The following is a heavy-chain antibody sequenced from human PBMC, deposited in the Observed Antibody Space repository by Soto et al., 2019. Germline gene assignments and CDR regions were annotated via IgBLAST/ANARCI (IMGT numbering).Heavy chain of an antibody. D-gene: IGHD4-17*01. CDR3: PSVVGDYYDYYYYGMXX. J-gene: IGHJ6*02. V-gene: IGHV1-8*01. CDR1: GYTFTSYD. Sequence: GASVKVSCKASGYTFTSYDINWVRQATGQGIERMGWMNPNSGNTGYAQKFQGRVTMTRNTSISTAYMELSTLRSEDTAVYSCPSVVGDYYDYYYYGMXXRGQRTTVTGSS. CDR2: MNPNSGNT.